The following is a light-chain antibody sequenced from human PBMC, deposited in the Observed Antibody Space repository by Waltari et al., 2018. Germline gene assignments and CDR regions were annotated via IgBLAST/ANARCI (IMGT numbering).Light chain of an antibody. CDR2: EVS. J-gene: IGLJ2*01. V-gene: IGLV2-14*01. CDR3: SSYTSSSTLVV. CDR1: SSDVGGSNY. Sequence: QSALTQPASVSGSPGQSITISCTGTSSDVGGSNYVSRYQQHPGKAPKLMIYEVSKRPSGVSNRFSGSKSGNTASLTIAGLQAEDEADYYCSSYTSSSTLVVFGGGTKLTVL.